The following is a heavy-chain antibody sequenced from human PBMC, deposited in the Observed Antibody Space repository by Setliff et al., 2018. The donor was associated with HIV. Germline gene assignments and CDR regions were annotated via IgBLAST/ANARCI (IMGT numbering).Heavy chain of an antibody. CDR1: GFTFSSYW. Sequence: GGSLRLSCAASGFTFSSYWMHWVRQAPGKGLVWVFGMNTDGSSTRYADFVKGRFTISRDNAKNMLYLQMNSLRAEDTAVYYCARGQTSVTLQFDHWGQGTLVTVSS. CDR3: ARGQTSVTLQFDH. J-gene: IGHJ4*02. CDR2: MNTDGSST. V-gene: IGHV3-74*01. D-gene: IGHD4-17*01.